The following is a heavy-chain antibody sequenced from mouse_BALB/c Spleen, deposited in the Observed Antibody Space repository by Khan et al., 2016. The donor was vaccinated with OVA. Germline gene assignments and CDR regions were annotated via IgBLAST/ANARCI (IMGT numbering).Heavy chain of an antibody. Sequence: QVQLQQPGAELVKPGASVKLSCKASGYTFTSYYMYWVKQRPGQGLEWIGGINPNNGGSNFNEKFKTKATLTVDKSSSTAYMQLSSLTSEDSAVYYGTRSGYGGFAYWGQGTLVTVSA. CDR1: GYTFTSYY. V-gene: IGHV1S81*02. D-gene: IGHD3-1*01. J-gene: IGHJ3*01. CDR3: TRSGYGGFAY. CDR2: INPNNGGS.